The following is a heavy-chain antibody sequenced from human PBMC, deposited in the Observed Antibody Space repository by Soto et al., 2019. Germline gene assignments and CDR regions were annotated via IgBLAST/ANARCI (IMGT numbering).Heavy chain of an antibody. J-gene: IGHJ4*02. D-gene: IGHD6-19*01. CDR3: ARWGSGWYYFDY. CDR1: GGSIYSYY. CDR2: IYYSGST. V-gene: IGHV4-59*12. Sequence: SETLSLTCTVSGGSIYSYYWTWIRQPPGKGLEWIGYIYYSGSTNYNPSLKSRVTISVDTSKNQFSLKLSSVTAADTAVYYCARWGSGWYYFDYWGQGTLVTVSS.